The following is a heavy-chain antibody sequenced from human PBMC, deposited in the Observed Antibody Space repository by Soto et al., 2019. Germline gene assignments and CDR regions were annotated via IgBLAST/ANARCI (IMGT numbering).Heavy chain of an antibody. CDR3: GREPFIDYVGGCTTYHTYSDMDF. D-gene: IGHD3-16*01. Sequence: QVQLVESGGGVVQPGRSLRLSCAASGFTFSSYGMHWVRQAPGKGLEWVAVIWYDGSNKYYADSVKGRFTISRDNSKNTLYLQMTSVRAEDTVVYDWGREPFIDYVGGCTTYHTYSDMDFWGQGPQVPFSS. V-gene: IGHV3-33*01. CDR2: IWYDGSNK. J-gene: IGHJ1*01. CDR1: GFTFSSYG.